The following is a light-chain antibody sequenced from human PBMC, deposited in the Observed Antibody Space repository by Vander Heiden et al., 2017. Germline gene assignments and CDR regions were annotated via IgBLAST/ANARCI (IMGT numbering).Light chain of an antibody. CDR1: QSVSSSY. V-gene: IGKV3-20*01. Sequence: IVLTQSPGTLYLSPGERATLSCRASQSVSSSYLAWYQQKPGQAPRLLIYDASRRATGIPDRFSGSGSGTDFTLTISRLEPEDFAVYYCQQYGNSPGAFGRGTKVEIK. J-gene: IGKJ1*01. CDR3: QQYGNSPGA. CDR2: DAS.